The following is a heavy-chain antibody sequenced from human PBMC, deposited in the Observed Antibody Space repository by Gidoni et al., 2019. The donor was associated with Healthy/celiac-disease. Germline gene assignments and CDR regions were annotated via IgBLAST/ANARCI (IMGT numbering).Heavy chain of an antibody. V-gene: IGHV3-33*01. CDR1: GFTFSSYV. J-gene: IGHJ4*02. D-gene: IGHD3-22*01. CDR2: IWYDGSNK. Sequence: QVQLVESGGGVVQPGRSLRLSCAASGFTFSSYVMHWVRQAPGKGLEWVAVIWYDGSNKYYADSVKGRFTISRDNSKNTLYLQMNSLRAEDTAVYYSARGLFYYDSSGYYHLGDYWGQGTLVTVSS. CDR3: ARGLFYYDSSGYYHLGDY.